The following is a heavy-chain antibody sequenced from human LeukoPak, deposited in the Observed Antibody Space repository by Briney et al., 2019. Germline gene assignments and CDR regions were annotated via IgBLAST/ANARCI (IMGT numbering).Heavy chain of an antibody. J-gene: IGHJ4*02. CDR1: GYSFTAYY. V-gene: IGHV1-46*01. CDR3: ARDQIQVWFMVGRFGY. D-gene: IGHD5-18*01. CDR2: ITPNDGRP. Sequence: ASVKVSCKTSGYSFTAYYIHWIRQAPGQGLEWMGVITPNDGRPTYAQKFQGRLALTMDTSTGTVYMELSSLRSDDTAIYYCARDQIQVWFMVGRFGYWGQGTLVSVSS.